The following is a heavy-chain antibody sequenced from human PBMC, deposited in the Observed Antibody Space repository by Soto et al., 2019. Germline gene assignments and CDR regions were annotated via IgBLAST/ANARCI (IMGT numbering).Heavy chain of an antibody. V-gene: IGHV1-2*04. CDR1: GYTFTDYY. Sequence: QVQLVQSGAEVKKPGASVKVSCKASGYTFTDYYIHWVRQAPGQGLEWMGWVNPYTGGTNYAQKFERWVTMTRDESISTVYMEQSSLKSDDMAVYYCAREGAATANYGMDVWGQGTTVTVSS. J-gene: IGHJ6*02. D-gene: IGHD2-15*01. CDR2: VNPYTGGT. CDR3: AREGAATANYGMDV.